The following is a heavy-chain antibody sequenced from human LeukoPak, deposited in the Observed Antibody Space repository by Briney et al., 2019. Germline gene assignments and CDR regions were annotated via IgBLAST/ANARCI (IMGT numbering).Heavy chain of an antibody. Sequence: GGSLRLSCAASGFTFSSYSMNWVRQAPGKGLEWVSYISSSSSTIYYADSVKGRFTISRDNAKNSLYLQMNSLRAEDTAVYYCARRSYYFDYWGQGTLVTVSS. J-gene: IGHJ4*02. CDR2: ISSSSSTI. CDR3: ARRSYYFDY. V-gene: IGHV3-48*01. CDR1: GFTFSSYS.